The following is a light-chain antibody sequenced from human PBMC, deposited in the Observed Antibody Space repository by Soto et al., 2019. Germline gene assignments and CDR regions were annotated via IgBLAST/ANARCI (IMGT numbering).Light chain of an antibody. CDR3: GADHGRGSNFVFV. V-gene: IGLV9-49*01. CDR1: SGYSKYK. J-gene: IGLJ2*01. CDR2: VGTGGSVG. Sequence: QSVLTQPPSASASQGASVTLTCTLSSGYSKYKVDWYQQRPGKGPRFVMRVGTGGSVGSKGEGIPDRLSVLGSGLNRDLTIKSVQGEDESDYHCGADHGRGSNFVFVFGGGTKLTVL.